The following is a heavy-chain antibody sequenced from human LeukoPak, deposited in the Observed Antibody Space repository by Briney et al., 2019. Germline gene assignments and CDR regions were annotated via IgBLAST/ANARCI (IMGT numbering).Heavy chain of an antibody. CDR1: GYTFISYG. Sequence: EASVKVSCKASGYTFISYGISWVRQAPGQGLEWMGWINTYNGNTNYAQKLQGRVTITTDTPTSTAYMEVRSLGSDDPAMYHCARDTDTGNYYGSGSYYSPPGYWGQGTLVTVSS. V-gene: IGHV1-18*01. CDR2: INTYNGNT. J-gene: IGHJ4*02. CDR3: ARDTDTGNYYGSGSYYSPPGY. D-gene: IGHD3-10*01.